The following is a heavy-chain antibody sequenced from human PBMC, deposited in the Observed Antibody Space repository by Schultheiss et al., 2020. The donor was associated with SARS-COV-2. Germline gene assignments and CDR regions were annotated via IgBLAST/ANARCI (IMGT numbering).Heavy chain of an antibody. J-gene: IGHJ4*02. CDR2: ISGSGGST. D-gene: IGHD6-19*01. CDR1: GFTFSRSV. CDR3: ARGRFIAVAGTGDY. V-gene: IGHV3-23*01. Sequence: GGSLRLSCAASGFTFSRSVMSWVRQAPGKGLEWVSAISGSGGSTYYADSVKGRFTISRDNSRNTLYLQMNSLRAEDTAVYYCARGRFIAVAGTGDYWGQGTLVTVSS.